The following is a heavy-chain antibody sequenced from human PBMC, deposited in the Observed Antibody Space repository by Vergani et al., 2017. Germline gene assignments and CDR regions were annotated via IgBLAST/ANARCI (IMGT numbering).Heavy chain of an antibody. CDR1: GFTFDDYA. D-gene: IGHD3-16*01. J-gene: IGHJ4*02. Sequence: EVQLVESGGGLVKPGRSLRLSCAASGFTFDDYAMHWVRQAPGKGLEWVSGISWNSGSIGYADSVKGRVTISRDNAKNSLYLQMNSLRAEDTALYYCAKGGGMGGMGYFDYWGQGTLVTVSS. CDR3: AKGGGMGGMGYFDY. V-gene: IGHV3-9*01. CDR2: ISWNSGSI.